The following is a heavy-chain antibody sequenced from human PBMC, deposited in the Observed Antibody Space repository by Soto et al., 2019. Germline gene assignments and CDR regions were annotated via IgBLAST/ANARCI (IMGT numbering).Heavy chain of an antibody. CDR2: IYYSGST. CDR1: GGSISSSSYY. D-gene: IGHD2-2*01. CDR3: ARLVPDV. J-gene: IGHJ6*02. Sequence: SETLSLTCTVSGGSISSSSYYWGWIRQPPGKGPEWIGSIYYSGSTYYNPSLKSRVTISVDTSKNQFSMKLSSVTAADTAVYYCARLVPDVWGQGTTVTVSS. V-gene: IGHV4-39*01.